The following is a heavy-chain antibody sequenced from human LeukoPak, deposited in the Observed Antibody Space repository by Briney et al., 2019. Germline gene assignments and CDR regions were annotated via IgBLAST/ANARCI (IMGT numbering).Heavy chain of an antibody. J-gene: IGHJ6*04. CDR1: GFTFSDYC. D-gene: IGHD3-10*02. Sequence: GGSLRLSCAAFGFTFSDYCMSWIRQAPGKGLEWISYISSSGSTIYYADSVKGRFTISRDNAKNSLYLQMNSLRAEDTAVYYCAELGITMIGGVWGKGTTVTISS. CDR2: ISSSGSTI. V-gene: IGHV3-11*04. CDR3: AELGITMIGGV.